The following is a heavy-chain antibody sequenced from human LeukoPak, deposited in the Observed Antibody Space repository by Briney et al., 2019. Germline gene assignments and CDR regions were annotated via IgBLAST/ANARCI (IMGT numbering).Heavy chain of an antibody. J-gene: IGHJ5*02. CDR3: VRDGGTFITESSTDRHNWLDP. V-gene: IGHV4-61*02. Sequence: SETLSLTCNVSGGSISSAGFYWSWIRQPAGKGLEWIGRMQRREIVSYNPSLRSRVTISIDTSKNQFSLRLTSVTAADTAVYYCVRDGGTFITESSTDRHNWLDPWGQGSLVTVSS. CDR1: GGSISSAGFY. CDR2: MQRREIV. D-gene: IGHD1-20*01.